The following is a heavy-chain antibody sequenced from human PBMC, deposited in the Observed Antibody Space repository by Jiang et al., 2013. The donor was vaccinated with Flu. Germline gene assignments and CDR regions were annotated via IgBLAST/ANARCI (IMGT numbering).Heavy chain of an antibody. Sequence: VSSNSAAWNWIRQSPSRGLEWLGRTYYRSKWYNDYAVSVKSRITINPDTSKNQFSLQLNSVTPEDTAVYYCARVRYYGSGSYSPFDYWGQGTLVTVSS. CDR2: TYYRSKWYN. V-gene: IGHV6-1*01. J-gene: IGHJ4*02. CDR3: ARVRYYGSGSYSPFDY. CDR1: VSSNSAA. D-gene: IGHD3-10*01.